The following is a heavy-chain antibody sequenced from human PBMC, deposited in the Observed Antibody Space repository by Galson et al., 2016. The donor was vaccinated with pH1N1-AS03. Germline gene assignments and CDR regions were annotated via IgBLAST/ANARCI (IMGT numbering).Heavy chain of an antibody. CDR2: IYPSDSDI. J-gene: IGHJ4*02. CDR3: ARRGHCTGISCYDLDS. V-gene: IGHV5-51*01. Sequence: QSGAEVKNPGESLKISCKGSGYSFISYWIGWVRQMPGKGLELLGIIYPSDSDIRYSPSFQGQITISADASISTAYLQWSSLKASDTAIYYCARRGHCTGISCYDLDSWGQGTMVTVSS. CDR1: GYSFISYW. D-gene: IGHD2-2*01.